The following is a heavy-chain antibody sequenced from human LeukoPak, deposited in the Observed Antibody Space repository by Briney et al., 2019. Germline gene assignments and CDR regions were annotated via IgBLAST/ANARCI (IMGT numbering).Heavy chain of an antibody. CDR2: IKQDGSEK. J-gene: IGHJ4*02. CDR1: GFTFSNYW. V-gene: IGHV3-7*03. Sequence: GGSLRLFCAASGFTFSNYWMSWVRQAPGKGLEWVANIKQDGSEKYHVDSVKGRFTISRDNAKNSLYLQMNSLRVEDTAMYYCARAYYYESGSYWFDYWGQGTLVTVSS. CDR3: ARAYYYESGSYWFDY. D-gene: IGHD3-10*01.